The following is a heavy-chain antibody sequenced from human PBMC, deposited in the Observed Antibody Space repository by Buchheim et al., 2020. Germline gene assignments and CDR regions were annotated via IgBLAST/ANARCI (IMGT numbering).Heavy chain of an antibody. CDR3: ARGTGWYPDY. D-gene: IGHD6-19*01. J-gene: IGHJ4*02. Sequence: EVRLVESGGGLVQPGGSLRLSCAASGYRFRDYWMNWVRQAPGKGLEWVANIKQDGSDKYYVDSVKGRLTISRDNAQNSLYLQMNSLRVEDTAVYYCARGTGWYPDYWGQGTL. V-gene: IGHV3-7*01. CDR2: IKQDGSDK. CDR1: GYRFRDYW.